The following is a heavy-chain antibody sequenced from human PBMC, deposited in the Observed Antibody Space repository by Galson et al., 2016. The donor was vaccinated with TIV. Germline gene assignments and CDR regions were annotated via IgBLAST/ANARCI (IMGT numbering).Heavy chain of an antibody. J-gene: IGHJ6*03. CDR3: VRQGEPGKDWYYYYMDA. V-gene: IGHV4-39*01. CDR2: IYKSGST. Sequence: ETLSLTCTVSGGSVSSSRYYWGWIRQPPGKGLEWIGDIYKSGSTYYNPSLTSRVTISVDTSKNQFSLRLRSVTAADTAVYYCVRQGEPGKDWYYYYMDAWGKGTAVTVSS. CDR1: GGSVSSSRYY. D-gene: IGHD3-10*01.